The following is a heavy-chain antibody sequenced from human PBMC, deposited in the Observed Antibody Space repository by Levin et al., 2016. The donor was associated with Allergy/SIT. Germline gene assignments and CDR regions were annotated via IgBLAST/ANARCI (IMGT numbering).Heavy chain of an antibody. CDR3: ARDQGDDPERPSVRYFDY. J-gene: IGHJ4*02. V-gene: IGHV3-7*01. D-gene: IGHD3-16*01. Sequence: WIRQPPGKGLEWVANIKQDGSEKYYVDSVKGRFTISRDNAKNSLYLQMNSLRAEDTAVYYCARDQGDDPERPSVRYFDYWGQGTLVTVSS. CDR2: IKQDGSEK.